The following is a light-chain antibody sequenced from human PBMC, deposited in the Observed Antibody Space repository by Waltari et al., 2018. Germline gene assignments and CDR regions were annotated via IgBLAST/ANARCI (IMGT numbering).Light chain of an antibody. CDR3: QSYDSSLSGNVI. CDR2: DNN. V-gene: IGLV1-40*01. Sequence: QSVLTQPPSVSGAPGQRVTISCTGSSSNIGAGYEVPWYQQLPGTAPKLLIYDNNNRPSGVPDRFSGSKSGTSASLAITGLQAEDEADYYCQSYDSSLSGNVIFGGGTKLTVL. J-gene: IGLJ2*01. CDR1: SSNIGAGYE.